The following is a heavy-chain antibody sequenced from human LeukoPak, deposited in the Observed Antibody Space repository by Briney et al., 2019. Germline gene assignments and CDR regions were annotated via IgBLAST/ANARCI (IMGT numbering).Heavy chain of an antibody. CDR1: GGSIDNYH. CDR2: IYYTGSA. V-gene: IGHV4-59*01. CDR3: ARGPDDFDY. J-gene: IGHJ4*02. D-gene: IGHD5-24*01. Sequence: TSETLSLTCTVSGGSIDNYHWSWIRQPPGKGLEWIGYIYYTGSARYNPSLKSRVTISLDTSKNQFSLRLSSMTAADTAVYYCARGPDDFDYWGPGSLVTVSS.